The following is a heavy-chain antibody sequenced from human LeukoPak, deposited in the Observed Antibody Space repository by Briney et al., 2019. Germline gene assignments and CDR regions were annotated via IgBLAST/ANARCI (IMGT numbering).Heavy chain of an antibody. CDR2: ISGSGDST. V-gene: IGHV3-23*01. D-gene: IGHD3-22*01. J-gene: IGHJ4*02. CDR1: GFTLSSYA. Sequence: GGSLRLSCAASGFTLSSYAMTWVRQAPGKGLEWVSAISGSGDSTYYADSVKGRFTISRDNSKNTLYLQMNSLRAEDTAIYYCAVTYYYDGSGYPIDYWGQGTLVTVSS. CDR3: AVTYYYDGSGYPIDY.